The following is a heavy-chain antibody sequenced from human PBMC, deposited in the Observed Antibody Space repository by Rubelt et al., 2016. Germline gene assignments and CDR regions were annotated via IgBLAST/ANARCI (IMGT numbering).Heavy chain of an antibody. CDR1: GGSISSHY. V-gene: IGHV4-59*11. CDR2: IYYSGST. D-gene: IGHD1-7*01. J-gene: IGHJ4*02. Sequence: QVQLQESGPGLVKPSETLSLTCTVSGGSISSHYWGWIRQPPGKGLEWIGYIYYSGSTNYNPSLKSRVTISVDPSKNQFSLKLSSVTAADTAVYYCARHEDWNYIGLRPSGYFDYWGQGTLVTVSS. CDR3: ARHEDWNYIGLRPSGYFDY.